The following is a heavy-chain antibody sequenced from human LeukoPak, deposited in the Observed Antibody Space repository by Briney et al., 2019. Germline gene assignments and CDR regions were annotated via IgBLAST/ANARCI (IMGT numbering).Heavy chain of an antibody. J-gene: IGHJ6*03. Sequence: KTSETLSLTCTVSGGSISSGSYYWSWIRQPAGKGLEWIGRIYTSGSTNYNPSLKSRATISVDTSKNQFSLKLSSVTAADTAVYYCARENRDIVVVLAAEYYYYYMDVWGKGTTVTISS. CDR3: ARENRDIVVVLAAEYYYYYMDV. D-gene: IGHD2-2*01. V-gene: IGHV4-61*02. CDR2: IYTSGST. CDR1: GGSISSGSYY.